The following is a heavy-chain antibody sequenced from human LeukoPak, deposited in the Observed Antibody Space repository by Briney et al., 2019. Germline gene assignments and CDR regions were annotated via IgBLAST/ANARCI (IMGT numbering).Heavy chain of an antibody. CDR2: MNPNSGNT. V-gene: IGHV1-8*01. J-gene: IGHJ6*02. Sequence: GASVTVSCKASGCTFTRYDIHWVRPATGQGGAGMGWMNPNSGNTGNAQKFQGRVTMTRNTSISTAYMELSSLRSEDTAVYYCARTMVRGVISAYDYGMDVWGQGTTVTVSS. CDR1: GCTFTRYD. D-gene: IGHD3-10*01. CDR3: ARTMVRGVISAYDYGMDV.